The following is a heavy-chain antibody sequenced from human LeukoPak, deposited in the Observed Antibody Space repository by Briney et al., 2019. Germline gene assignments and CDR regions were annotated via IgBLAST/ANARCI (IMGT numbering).Heavy chain of an antibody. CDR1: GFTFSSYA. J-gene: IGHJ4*02. CDR3: ARGRI. D-gene: IGHD2-15*01. Sequence: GGSLRLSCAASGFTFSSYAMSWVRQAPGKGLEWVSSITSGSGGRTYYADSVKGRFTISRDNSKNTLYLQMNSLRAEDTAVYYCARGRIWGQGTLVTVSS. CDR2: ITSGSGGRT. V-gene: IGHV3-23*01.